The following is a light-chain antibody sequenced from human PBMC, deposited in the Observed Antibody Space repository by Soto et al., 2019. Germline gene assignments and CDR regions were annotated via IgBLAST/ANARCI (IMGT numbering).Light chain of an antibody. Sequence: EIVMTQSPATLSESPGERATLSCRASQSVSSSLAWFQQKPGQAPRLLIYDASTRATGIPARFSGSGSGTEFTLTISSLQSEDFAVYYCQQYNMWTGTFGPGTKVDIK. V-gene: IGKV3-15*01. CDR3: QQYNMWTGT. CDR1: QSVSSS. CDR2: DAS. J-gene: IGKJ3*01.